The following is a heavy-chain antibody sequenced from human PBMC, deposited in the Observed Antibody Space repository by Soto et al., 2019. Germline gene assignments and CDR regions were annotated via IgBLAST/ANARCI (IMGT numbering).Heavy chain of an antibody. V-gene: IGHV1-69*13. CDR2: IITLFGTS. CDR3: AREVGYGDFSAALLD. CDR1: GGTFSSYA. D-gene: IGHD2-21*02. Sequence: GASVKVSCKASGGTFSSYAINWVRQAPGQGLEWMGGIITLFGTSNYAQNFQGRVTITADQSTSTAYMELNSLTSDDTAVYYCAREVGYGDFSAALLDWGQGTLVTVSS. J-gene: IGHJ4*02.